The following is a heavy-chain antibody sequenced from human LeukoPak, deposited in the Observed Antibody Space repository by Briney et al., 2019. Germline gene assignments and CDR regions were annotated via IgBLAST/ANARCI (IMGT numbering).Heavy chain of an antibody. CDR1: GFTFSSYA. V-gene: IGHV3-30*09. Sequence: GGSLRLSCAASGFTFSSYAMHGVRQAPGRGLEGVAVISYDGSNKCYAESVKGRFAISRDNSKNTRYLQMNSLRAEDTAVYYCAREPVAYCGGDCYSGYFDYWGQGTLVTVSS. J-gene: IGHJ4*02. CDR2: ISYDGSNK. D-gene: IGHD2-21*02. CDR3: AREPVAYCGGDCYSGYFDY.